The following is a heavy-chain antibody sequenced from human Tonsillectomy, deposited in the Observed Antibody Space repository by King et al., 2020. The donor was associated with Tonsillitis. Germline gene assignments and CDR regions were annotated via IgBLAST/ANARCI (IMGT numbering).Heavy chain of an antibody. V-gene: IGHV4-39*01. CDR1: GGSISSSDHY. D-gene: IGHD1-26*01. CDR2: MYYSGTI. J-gene: IGHJ4*02. Sequence: QLQESGPGVVKPSETLSLTCTVSGGSISSSDHYWAWISQPPGKGLEWIGYMYYSGTIFYNPSLKSRITISGGTSENRFSLKLSSVTAADTAVYFCARSVSGSFDYWGQGALVTVSS. CDR3: ARSVSGSFDY.